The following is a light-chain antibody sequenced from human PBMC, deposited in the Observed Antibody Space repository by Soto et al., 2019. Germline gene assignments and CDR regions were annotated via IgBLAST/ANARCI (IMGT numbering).Light chain of an antibody. CDR1: QIGSKI. V-gene: IGLV3-21*02. Sequence: SYELTQPPSVSVAPGQTAQLTCGGDQIGSKIVHWYKQRPGQAPVAVDFDATDRPPRIPDRISASRSGDTATLTISRVDAGDEADYYCQVWASTAEFFVFGSGTKLTVL. J-gene: IGLJ1*01. CDR2: DAT. CDR3: QVWASTAEFFV.